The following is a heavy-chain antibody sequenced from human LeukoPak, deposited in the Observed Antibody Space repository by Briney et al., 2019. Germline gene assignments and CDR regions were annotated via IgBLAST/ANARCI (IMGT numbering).Heavy chain of an antibody. D-gene: IGHD2-15*01. Sequence: PGVSLRLSCAASGFTVSSNYMSWVRQAPGKGLEWVSVIYSGGSTYYADSVKGRFTISRDNSKNTLYLQMNSLRAEGTAVYYCARDVEYCSGGSCYAYDYWGQGTLVTVSS. CDR3: ARDVEYCSGGSCYAYDY. CDR2: IYSGGST. V-gene: IGHV3-53*01. CDR1: GFTVSSNY. J-gene: IGHJ4*02.